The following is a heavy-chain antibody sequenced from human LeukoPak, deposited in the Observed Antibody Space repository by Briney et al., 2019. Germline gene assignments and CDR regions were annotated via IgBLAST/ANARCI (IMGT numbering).Heavy chain of an antibody. CDR1: GFTVSSNY. CDR3: ARALNYGGPAFDI. J-gene: IGHJ3*02. V-gene: IGHV3-53*01. Sequence: PGGSLRLSCAASGFTVSSNYMSWVRQAPGKGLEWVSVIYSGGSTYYADSVKGRFTISRDNSKNTLYLQMNSLRAEDTAVYYCARALNYGGPAFDIWGQGTMVTVSS. D-gene: IGHD4-23*01. CDR2: IYSGGST.